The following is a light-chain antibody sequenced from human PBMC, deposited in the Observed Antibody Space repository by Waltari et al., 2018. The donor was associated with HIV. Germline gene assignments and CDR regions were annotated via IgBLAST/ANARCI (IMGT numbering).Light chain of an antibody. V-gene: IGLV2-23*02. Sequence: SALTQPASVSGSPGQSLTVSCPGTSSDVGTYDLVTWYQQHPGKAPKLIIYEVTKRPSGVSNRFSGSKSGNTASLTVSGLQADDEAEYYCCSYRGSNTWVFGGGTKVTVL. CDR1: SSDVGTYDL. J-gene: IGLJ3*02. CDR3: CSYRGSNTWV. CDR2: EVT.